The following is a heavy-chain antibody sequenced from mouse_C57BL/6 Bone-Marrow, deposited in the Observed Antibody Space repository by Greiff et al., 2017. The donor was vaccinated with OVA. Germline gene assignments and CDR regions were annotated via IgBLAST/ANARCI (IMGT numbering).Heavy chain of an antibody. CDR3: ARYYGNYEGYFDV. CDR2: IYPGSGST. V-gene: IGHV1-55*01. J-gene: IGHJ1*03. Sequence: QVQLQQPGAELVKPGASVKMSCKASGYTFTSYWITWVKQRPGQGLEWIGDIYPGSGSTNYNEKFKSKATLTVDTSTSTAYMQLSSLTSEDSAVYYCARYYGNYEGYFDVWGTGTTVTVSS. D-gene: IGHD2-1*01. CDR1: GYTFTSYW.